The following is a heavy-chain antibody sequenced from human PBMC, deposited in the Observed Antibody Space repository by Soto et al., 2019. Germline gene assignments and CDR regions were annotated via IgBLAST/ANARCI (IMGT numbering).Heavy chain of an antibody. Sequence: SVKVSCTDSEYTFTDYAMHWVRQAPGQRLEWMGWINAGNGNTKYSQKFQGRVTIARGTFASTAYMDLSSLTSEDTAVYFCARSSIARAGTPRARDVGGQGNTVTVSS. CDR3: ARSSIARAGTPRARDV. D-gene: IGHD6-13*01. J-gene: IGHJ6*02. CDR1: EYTFTDYA. CDR2: INAGNGNT. V-gene: IGHV1-3*01.